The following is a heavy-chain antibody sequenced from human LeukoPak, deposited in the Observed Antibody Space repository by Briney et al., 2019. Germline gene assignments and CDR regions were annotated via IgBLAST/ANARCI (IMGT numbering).Heavy chain of an antibody. D-gene: IGHD3-10*01. V-gene: IGHV3-7*01. CDR2: INQDGTEK. Sequence: GGSLRLSCATSGFTFSNYWMSWVRQLPGKGLEWVANINQDGTEKYYVGSVKGRFTISRDNAKNSLDLQMNSLRVEDTGIYYCVKVAKYYYGSETYYFFEHWGQGTPVTASS. J-gene: IGHJ4*02. CDR3: VKVAKYYYGSETYYFFEH. CDR1: GFTFSNYW.